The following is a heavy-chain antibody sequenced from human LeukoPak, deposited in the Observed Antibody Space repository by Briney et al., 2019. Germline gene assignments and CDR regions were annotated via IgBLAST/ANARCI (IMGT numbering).Heavy chain of an antibody. J-gene: IGHJ6*04. CDR2: INHSGST. D-gene: IGHD3-3*01. Sequence: SETLSLTCAVYGGSFSGYYWSWIRQPPGKGLEWIGEINHSGSTNYNPSLKSRVTISVDTSKNQFSLKLTSVTAADTAVYYCARIRGAIFGIIISRGYMDVWGKGTTVTVSS. CDR1: GGSFSGYY. V-gene: IGHV4-34*01. CDR3: ARIRGAIFGIIISRGYMDV.